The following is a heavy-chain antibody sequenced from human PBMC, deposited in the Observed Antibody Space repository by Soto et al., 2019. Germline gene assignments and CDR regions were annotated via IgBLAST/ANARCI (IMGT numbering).Heavy chain of an antibody. CDR3: AKDLQRMTSRKREGYFDS. V-gene: IGHV3-23*01. CDR2: ISGSGGST. CDR1: GFTFSSYA. Sequence: HPGGSLRLSCAASGFTFSSYAMSWVRQAPGKGLEWVSAISGSGGSTYYGDSVKGRFTISRDNSKNTLYLQMNSLRAEDTAVYYCAKDLQRMTSRKREGYFDSWGQGTLVTVSS. D-gene: IGHD4-4*01. J-gene: IGHJ4*02.